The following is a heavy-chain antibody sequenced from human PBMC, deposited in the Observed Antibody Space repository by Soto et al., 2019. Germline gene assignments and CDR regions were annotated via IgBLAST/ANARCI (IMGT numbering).Heavy chain of an antibody. CDR1: GGSISDGAYY. V-gene: IGHV4-30-4*01. Sequence: QVQLQESGPGLVKPSQTLSLTCTVSGGSISDGAYYWSWIRQPPGKGLEWIGHIYDSGNTYNNPSLKSRFTISVDTSKNHFSLNLNSVTAADTAVYYCASGLSGDKVDQWGQGTLVTVSS. D-gene: IGHD2-21*01. J-gene: IGHJ4*02. CDR3: ASGLSGDKVDQ. CDR2: IYDSGNT.